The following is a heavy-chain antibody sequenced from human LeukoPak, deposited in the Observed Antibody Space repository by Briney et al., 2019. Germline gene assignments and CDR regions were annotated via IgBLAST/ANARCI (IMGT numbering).Heavy chain of an antibody. CDR1: GFTFSSYG. V-gene: IGHV3-30*02. CDR3: AKDFDSSGYYGGFDY. J-gene: IGHJ4*02. D-gene: IGHD3-22*01. CDR2: IRYDGSNK. Sequence: GGSLRLSCAASGFTFSSYGMHWVRQAPGKGLEWVAFIRYDGSNKYYADSVKGRFTISRDNSKNTLYLQMNSLRAEDTAVYYCAKDFDSSGYYGGFDYWGQGTLVTVSS.